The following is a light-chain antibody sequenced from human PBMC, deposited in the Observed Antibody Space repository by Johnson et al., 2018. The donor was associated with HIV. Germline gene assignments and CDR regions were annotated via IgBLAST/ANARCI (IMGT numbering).Light chain of an antibody. CDR2: ENK. J-gene: IGLJ1*01. CDR3: GTWDSSLGAWV. CDR1: SSNIGKNY. V-gene: IGLV1-51*02. Sequence: QAVLTQPPSVSAAPGQMVSISCSGSSSNIGKNYVSWYQQFPGTAPKLLIHENKKRPSGIPDRLSGSKSGTSATLDIPGLQTGDGADYYCGTWDSSLGAWVFGTGTKVTVL.